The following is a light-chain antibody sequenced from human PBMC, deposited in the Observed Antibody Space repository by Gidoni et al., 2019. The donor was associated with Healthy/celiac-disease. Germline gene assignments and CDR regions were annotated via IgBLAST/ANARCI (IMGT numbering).Light chain of an antibody. J-gene: IGKJ5*01. V-gene: IGKV3-15*01. CDR1: QSVSSN. CDR2: GAS. CDR3: QQYNNWPPSIT. Sequence: EIVMTQSPATLSVSPGERATLSCRASQSVSSNLAGYQQKPGQAPRRLIYGASTRATGIPARFSGSGSGTEFTLTISSLQSEDFAVYYCQQYNNWPPSITFGQGTQLEIK.